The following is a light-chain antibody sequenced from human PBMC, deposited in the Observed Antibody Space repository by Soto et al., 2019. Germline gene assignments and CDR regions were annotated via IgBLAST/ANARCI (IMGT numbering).Light chain of an antibody. CDR3: QHCDYLPI. V-gene: IGKV1-33*01. Sequence: DIQMTQSPSSLSASVGDRVTITCQASQDITSYLNWYQHKTGKAPKLLIYDASILEAGVPPRFSGSGSGTDFTLTISSLQPEDVATYYCQHCDYLPIFCPGTTVDFK. CDR1: QDITSY. J-gene: IGKJ3*01. CDR2: DAS.